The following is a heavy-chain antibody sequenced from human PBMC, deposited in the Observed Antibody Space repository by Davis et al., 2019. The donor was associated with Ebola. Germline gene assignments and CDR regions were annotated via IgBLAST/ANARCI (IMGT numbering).Heavy chain of an antibody. CDR1: GFTVSTHY. D-gene: IGHD4-17*01. CDR2: LYSGGTT. CDR3: TRAVTVTTVFDY. J-gene: IGHJ4*02. Sequence: PSGSLRLSCAASGFTVSTHYMSWVRHAPGKGLEWIAILYSGGTTYYADSVQGRFTISRDNSKNTVSLQMNNLRAEDTAVYYCTRAVTVTTVFDYWGQGTLVTVSS. V-gene: IGHV3-53*01.